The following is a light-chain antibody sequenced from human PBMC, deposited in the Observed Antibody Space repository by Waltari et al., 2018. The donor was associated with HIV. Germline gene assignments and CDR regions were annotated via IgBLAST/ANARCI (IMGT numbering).Light chain of an antibody. CDR1: SGYTAYA. V-gene: IGLV4-69*01. CDR2: VNSDGSY. CDR3: QTWDTGIRV. Sequence: QLVLTQSASASASLGASVKLTCTLSSGYTAYALARHPQQAEKGPRYLMKVNSDGSYSRGDGIPDRFSGSSSEAERYLTISSLQSEDEADYYCQTWDTGIRVFGGGTKLTVL. J-gene: IGLJ3*02.